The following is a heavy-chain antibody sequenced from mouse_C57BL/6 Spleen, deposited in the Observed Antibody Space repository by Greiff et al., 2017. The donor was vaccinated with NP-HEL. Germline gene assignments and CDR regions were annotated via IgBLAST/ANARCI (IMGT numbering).Heavy chain of an antibody. J-gene: IGHJ4*01. CDR1: GFTFSSYG. D-gene: IGHD6-1*01. CDR2: ISSGGSYT. Sequence: EVMLVESGGDLVKPGGSLKLSCAASGFTFSSYGLSWVRQTPDKRLEWVATISSGGSYTYYPASGKGRFTNSRDNATNTLYLQMSNLKSEDTAMSYCARPLTTGYYAMDYWGQGTSVTVCS. CDR3: ARPLTTGYYAMDY. V-gene: IGHV5-6*02.